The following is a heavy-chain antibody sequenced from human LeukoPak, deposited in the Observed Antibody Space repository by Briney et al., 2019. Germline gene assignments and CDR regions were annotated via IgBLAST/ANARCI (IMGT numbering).Heavy chain of an antibody. J-gene: IGHJ5*01. CDR3: ARDLWNFYDDSGYNRDFDS. CDR2: IGTYGGDT. V-gene: IGHV1-18*01. Sequence: VASVKVSCKATSRISWVRQAPGQGLEWMGWIGTYGGDTYYAQKFQGRITVTTDTSTSTDYMELRNLRSDDTAVYYCARDLWNFYDDSGYNRDFDSWGQGTLVTVSS. D-gene: IGHD3-22*01. CDR1: TSR.